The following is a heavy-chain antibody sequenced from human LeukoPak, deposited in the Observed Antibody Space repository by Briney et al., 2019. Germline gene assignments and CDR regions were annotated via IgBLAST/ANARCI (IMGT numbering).Heavy chain of an antibody. J-gene: IGHJ3*02. CDR1: GFIFSSYW. D-gene: IGHD7-27*01. CDR2: IKTDGSST. Sequence: PGGSLRLSCAASGFIFSSYWMHWVRQVPGKGLAWVSRIKTDGSSTHYADSVKGRFTIFRDNAKNTLFLQMNSLRDEDTAVYYCAREGETWGILIWGQGTMVTVSS. CDR3: AREGETWGILI. V-gene: IGHV3-74*01.